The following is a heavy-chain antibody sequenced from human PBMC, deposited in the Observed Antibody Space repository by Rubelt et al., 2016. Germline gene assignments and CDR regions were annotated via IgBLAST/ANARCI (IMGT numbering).Heavy chain of an antibody. J-gene: IGHJ4*02. CDR1: GFSFSTYS. V-gene: IGHV3-48*04. CDR3: ASGIDQLLEY. Sequence: EVQLVESGGGLVQPGESLKLSCAASGFSFSTYSLNWVRQAPGEGLEWISYISSGSGYIYYADSVKGRFTVSRDNTKNSLSLQMNSLGGEDTAVYDCASGIDQLLEYWGQGTLVTVSS. D-gene: IGHD1-26*01. CDR2: ISSGSGYI.